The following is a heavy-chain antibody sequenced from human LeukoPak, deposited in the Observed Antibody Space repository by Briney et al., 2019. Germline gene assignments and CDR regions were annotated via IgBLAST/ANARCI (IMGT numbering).Heavy chain of an antibody. CDR1: GGSISSYY. Sequence: SETLSLTCTVSGGSISSYYWSWIRQPPGKGLEWIGYIYYSGSTNYNPSLKSRVTISVDTSKNQFSLKLSSVTAADTAVYYCVRDGSSWYNWFDPWGQGTLVTVSS. V-gene: IGHV4-59*01. CDR3: VRDGSSWYNWFDP. J-gene: IGHJ5*02. CDR2: IYYSGST. D-gene: IGHD6-13*01.